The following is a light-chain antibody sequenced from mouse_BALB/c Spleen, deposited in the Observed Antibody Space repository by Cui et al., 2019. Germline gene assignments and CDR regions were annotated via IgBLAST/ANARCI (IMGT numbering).Light chain of an antibody. V-gene: IGKV4-57*01. J-gene: IGKJ5*01. Sequence: QIVLTQSPAIMSASPGEKVTITCSASSSVSYMHWFQQKPGTSPKLWIYSTSNLASGVPARFSGSGSGTSYSLTISRMEAEDAATYYCQQRSSYPFTFGAGTKLELK. CDR3: QQRSSYPFT. CDR2: STS. CDR1: SSVSY.